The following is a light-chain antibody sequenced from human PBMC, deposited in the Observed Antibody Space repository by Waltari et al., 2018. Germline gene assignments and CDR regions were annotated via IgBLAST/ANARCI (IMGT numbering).Light chain of an antibody. CDR1: QSVSSY. J-gene: IGKJ1*01. CDR3: QQRSKWPWT. CDR2: DTS. V-gene: IGKV3-11*01. Sequence: EIVLTQSPATLSLSPGERATLSCRASQSVSSYLAWYQQQPGQAPRLLIYDTSNRATGVPARFSGSGSGTDFTLTISSLEPEDFAVYYCQQRSKWPWTFGQGTKVEIK.